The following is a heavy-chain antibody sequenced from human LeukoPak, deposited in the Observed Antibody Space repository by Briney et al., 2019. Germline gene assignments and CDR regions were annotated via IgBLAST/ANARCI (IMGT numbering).Heavy chain of an antibody. D-gene: IGHD2-2*01. CDR3: AKGPLRGTAAAIDY. CDR2: ISYDGRNI. CDR1: GFTFNNYG. V-gene: IGHV3-30*18. Sequence: GSLRLSCAASGFTFNNYGMHWVRQAPGKGLEWVAVISYDGRNIHYPDSVKGRFTISRDISTDTLWLQMDSLRTEDTAVYYCAKGPLRGTAAAIDYWGQGTLVTVSS. J-gene: IGHJ4*02.